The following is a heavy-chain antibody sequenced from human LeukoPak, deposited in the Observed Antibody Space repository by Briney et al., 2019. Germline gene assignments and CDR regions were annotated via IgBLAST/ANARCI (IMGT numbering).Heavy chain of an antibody. CDR1: GFTFNRCW. D-gene: IGHD2-21*02. CDR3: TSWGDTTAEYFQR. Sequence: GGSLRLSCVVSGFTFNRCWMNWVRQAPGKGLEWVAHINPDGRDTYYVDSVKGRFTISRDNAQNSMYLQMNSLRVEDTAVYYCTSWGDTTAEYFQRWGQSTLVTVSS. CDR2: INPDGRDT. V-gene: IGHV3-7*01. J-gene: IGHJ1*01.